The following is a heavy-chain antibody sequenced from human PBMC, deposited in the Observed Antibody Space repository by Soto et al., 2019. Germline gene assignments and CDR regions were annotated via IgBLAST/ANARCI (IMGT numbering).Heavy chain of an antibody. CDR1: GFTFSSYA. CDR3: AKAPTNYGSGSYYYY. V-gene: IGHV3-23*01. Sequence: EVQLLESGGGLVQPGGSLRLSCAASGFTFSSYAMSWVRQAPGKGMEWVSAISGSGGSTYYADSVKGRFTISRDNSKNTLYLQMNSLRAEDTAVYYCAKAPTNYGSGSYYYYWGQGNLVTVSS. D-gene: IGHD3-10*01. J-gene: IGHJ4*02. CDR2: ISGSGGST.